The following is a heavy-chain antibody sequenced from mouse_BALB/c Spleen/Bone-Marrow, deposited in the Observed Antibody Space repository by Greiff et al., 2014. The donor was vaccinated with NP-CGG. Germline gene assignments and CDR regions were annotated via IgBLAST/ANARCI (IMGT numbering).Heavy chain of an antibody. CDR3: ARSGERYGAMDY. CDR1: GFTFSDFH. Sequence: EVMLVESGGGLVKPGGSLKLSCAASGFTFSDFHMFWFRQTPEKRLEWVATISDGGTYTYYPDSVKGRFTISRDNAKNNLYLQMSSLKSEDTAMYYCARSGERYGAMDYWGQGTSVTVSS. J-gene: IGHJ4*01. D-gene: IGHD1-1*02. CDR2: ISDGGTYT. V-gene: IGHV5-4*02.